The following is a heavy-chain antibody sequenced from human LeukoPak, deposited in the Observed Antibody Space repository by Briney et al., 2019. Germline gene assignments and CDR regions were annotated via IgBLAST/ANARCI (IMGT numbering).Heavy chain of an antibody. Sequence: GGSLRLSCAASGFTFSSYSMNWVRQAPGKGLEWVSSISSSSSYIYYADSVKGRFTISRDNAKNSLYLQMNSLRAEDTAVYYCAREGDFWSGYYNYDNWFDPWGQGTLVTVSS. CDR1: GFTFSSYS. V-gene: IGHV3-21*01. CDR3: AREGDFWSGYYNYDNWFDP. D-gene: IGHD3-3*01. CDR2: ISSSSSYI. J-gene: IGHJ5*02.